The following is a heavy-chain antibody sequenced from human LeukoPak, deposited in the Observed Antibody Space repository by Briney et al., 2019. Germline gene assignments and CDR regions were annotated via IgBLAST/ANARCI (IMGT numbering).Heavy chain of an antibody. CDR2: ISSSGNTI. CDR3: ATESGTYSGTCFDY. CDR1: GFTFSSYS. D-gene: IGHD1-26*01. J-gene: IGHJ4*02. V-gene: IGHV3-48*01. Sequence: GGSLRLSCAASGFTFSSYSMNWVRQAPGKGLEWVSYISSSGNTIYYADSVRGRFTISGDNAKNSLYLQMNSLRAEDTAVYYCATESGTYSGTCFDYWGQGTLVTVSS.